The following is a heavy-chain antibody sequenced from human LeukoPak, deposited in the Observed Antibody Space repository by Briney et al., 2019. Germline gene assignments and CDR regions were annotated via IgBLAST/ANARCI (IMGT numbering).Heavy chain of an antibody. Sequence: ASVKVSCKASGYTFTSYYMHWVRQAPGQGLEWMGIINPSGGSTSYAQKFQGRVTMARDTSTSTVYMELSSLRSEDTAVYYCAIASSSPPFYFDYWGQGTLVTVSS. CDR2: INPSGGST. D-gene: IGHD6-13*01. CDR1: GYTFTSYY. V-gene: IGHV1-46*03. J-gene: IGHJ4*02. CDR3: AIASSSPPFYFDY.